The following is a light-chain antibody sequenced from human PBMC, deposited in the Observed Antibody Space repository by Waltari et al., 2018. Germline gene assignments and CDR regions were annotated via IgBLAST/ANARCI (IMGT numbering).Light chain of an antibody. CDR1: RCDFGPYL. CDR3: SSYTEHSPPVI. CDR2: DVP. V-gene: IGLV2-14*03. Sequence: QSALTQPASVSGSPGQSITLSCAGDRCDFGPYLSWYQQPPGKAPKLIIYDVPERPLGVSDRFSGSKSDNTASLTISGLQADDEAVYYCSSYTEHSPPVIFGGGTNLIVL. J-gene: IGLJ2*01.